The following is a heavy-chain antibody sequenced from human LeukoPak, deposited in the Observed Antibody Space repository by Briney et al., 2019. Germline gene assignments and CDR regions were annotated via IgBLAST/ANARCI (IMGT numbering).Heavy chain of an antibody. CDR3: ARATDVRELGYFDY. CDR1: GYTLTELS. J-gene: IGHJ4*02. V-gene: IGHV1-24*01. Sequence: ASVKVSCKVSGYTLTELSMHWVRQAPGKGLEWMGGFDPEDGETIYAQKFQGRVTMTEDTSTSTAYMELRSLRSDDTAVYYCARATDVRELGYFDYWGQGTLVTVSS. CDR2: FDPEDGET. D-gene: IGHD1-26*01.